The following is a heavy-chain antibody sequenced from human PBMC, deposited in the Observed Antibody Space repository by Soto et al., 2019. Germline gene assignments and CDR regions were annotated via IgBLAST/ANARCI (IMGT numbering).Heavy chain of an antibody. D-gene: IGHD6-6*01. CDR1: GGTFSSYA. CDR2: IIPIFGTA. CDR3: AREGGARIAARPAGVAFDI. J-gene: IGHJ3*02. V-gene: IGHV1-69*01. Sequence: QVQLVQSGAEVKKPGSSVKVSCKASGGTFSSYAISWVRQAPGQGLEWMGGIIPIFGTANYAQKFQGRVTITADESTSTPYMEVSSLRSDDTAVYYCAREGGARIAARPAGVAFDIWGQGTMVTVSS.